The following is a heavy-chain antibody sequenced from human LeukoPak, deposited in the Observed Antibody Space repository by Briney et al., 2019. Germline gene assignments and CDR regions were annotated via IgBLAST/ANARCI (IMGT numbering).Heavy chain of an antibody. J-gene: IGHJ4*02. V-gene: IGHV4-39*01. D-gene: IGHD6-19*01. CDR3: ARQGYSSGWTGHFDY. CDR2: ISYSGST. CDR1: GVSISSSSYH. Sequence: SETLSLTCTVSGVSISSSSYHWDWIRQPPGQGLEWIGTISYSGSTYYNPSLKSRVTISVDTSTGHFSLKLSSVTAADTAVYFCARQGYSSGWTGHFDYWGQGTLVTVSS.